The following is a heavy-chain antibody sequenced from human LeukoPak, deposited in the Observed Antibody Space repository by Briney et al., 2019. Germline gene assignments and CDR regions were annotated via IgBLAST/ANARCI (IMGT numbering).Heavy chain of an antibody. Sequence: PSETLSLTCTVSGGSIRSAANYWGWVRPPPAKGLDWIGSIYYTGTTYDSPSLQTRATLSFDPSKNQFPLKPTPGTATDTAVYFWARRPIPAGNNWFDPGGQGTLVTVSS. CDR2: IYYTGTT. D-gene: IGHD6-13*01. V-gene: IGHV4-39*01. CDR3: ARRPIPAGNNWFDP. CDR1: GGSIRSAANY. J-gene: IGHJ5*02.